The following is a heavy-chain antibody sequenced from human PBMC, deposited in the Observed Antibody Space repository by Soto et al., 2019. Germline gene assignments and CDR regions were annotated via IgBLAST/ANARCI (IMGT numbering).Heavy chain of an antibody. D-gene: IGHD3-10*01. CDR2: ISSSSSTI. J-gene: IGHJ6*03. V-gene: IGHV3-48*01. CDR3: ARDGITMVRGVIITRGSYYYYYMDV. CDR1: GFTFSSYS. Sequence: GGSLRLSCAASGFTFSSYSMNWVRQAPGKGLEWVSYISSSSSTIYYADSVKGRFTISRDNAKNSLYLQMNSLRAEDTAVYYCARDGITMVRGVIITRGSYYYYYMDVWGKGTTVTVSS.